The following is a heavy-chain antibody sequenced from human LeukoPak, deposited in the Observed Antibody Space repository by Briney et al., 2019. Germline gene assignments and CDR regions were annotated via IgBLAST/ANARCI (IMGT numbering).Heavy chain of an antibody. V-gene: IGHV4-59*08. CDR1: GVSISSYY. D-gene: IGHD6-6*01. CDR3: AREYSSSSGRRAFDF. J-gene: IGHJ3*01. CDR2: IYYSGST. Sequence: SETLSLTCTVSGVSISSYYWNWIRQPPGKGLEWIGYIYYSGSTNYNPALKSRVTTLVDTSKNQFSLRLSSVTAADTAVYYCAREYSSSSGRRAFDFWGQGTMVTVSS.